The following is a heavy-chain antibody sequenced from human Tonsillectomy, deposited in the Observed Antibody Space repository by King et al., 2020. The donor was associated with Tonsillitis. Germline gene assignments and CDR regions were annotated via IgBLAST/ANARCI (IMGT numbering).Heavy chain of an antibody. D-gene: IGHD3-3*01. CDR2: MSGAGAST. J-gene: IGHJ6*02. CDR1: GFTFSTYA. CDR3: AKCPYDFWSGGLYYAMDV. V-gene: IGHV3-23*04. Sequence: VQLVESGGGLVQPGGSLRLSCAASGFTFSTYAMTWVRQAPGKGLEWVSVMSGAGASTYHADSVKGRLTISRDNSKNTLYLQMNSLRAEDTAVYYCAKCPYDFWSGGLYYAMDVWGQGTTVTVSS.